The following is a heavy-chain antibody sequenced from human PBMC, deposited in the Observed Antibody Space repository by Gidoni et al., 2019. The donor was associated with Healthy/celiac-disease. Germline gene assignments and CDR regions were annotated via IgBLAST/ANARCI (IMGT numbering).Heavy chain of an antibody. J-gene: IGHJ6*03. Sequence: EVQLVESGGGLVQPGGSLRLSCSSSGFPFSSYAMHWVRQAPGTGLEYVSAISSNGGSTYYADAVKGRFTISRDNSKNKLYLQMSSLRAEDTAVYYCVKSAAMVIAYYYYYMDVWGKGTTVTVSS. CDR3: VKSAAMVIAYYYYYMDV. CDR2: ISSNGGST. V-gene: IGHV3-64D*09. CDR1: GFPFSSYA. D-gene: IGHD5-18*01.